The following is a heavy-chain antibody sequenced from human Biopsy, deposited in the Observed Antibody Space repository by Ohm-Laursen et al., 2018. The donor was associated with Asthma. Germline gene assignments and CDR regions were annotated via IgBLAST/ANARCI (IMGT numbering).Heavy chain of an antibody. Sequence: GASVKVSCKASGYTFTNYAIHWVRQAPGQRPEWMGWINAGNGNTKYSQKFQGRVTITRDTSATTAYMELSSLRSEDTAVYYCARVRKDYYDGSGLSGGWFDPWGQGTLVTVSS. CDR3: ARVRKDYYDGSGLSGGWFDP. CDR1: GYTFTNYA. D-gene: IGHD3-22*01. J-gene: IGHJ5*02. CDR2: INAGNGNT. V-gene: IGHV1-3*01.